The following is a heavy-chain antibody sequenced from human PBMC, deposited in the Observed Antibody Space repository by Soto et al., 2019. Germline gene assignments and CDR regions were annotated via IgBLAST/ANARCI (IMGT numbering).Heavy chain of an antibody. V-gene: IGHV4-61*01. D-gene: IGHD3-16*02. Sequence: SETLSLTCTVSGGSVSSGIYYWSWIRQPPGKGLEWIGFFKYSETTNYSPSLKSRVTISINTAKNQFSLRLTSLTAADTAIYYCARDRRGSPEYRWGQG. J-gene: IGHJ4*02. CDR1: GGSVSSGIYY. CDR3: ARDRRGSPEYR. CDR2: FKYSETT.